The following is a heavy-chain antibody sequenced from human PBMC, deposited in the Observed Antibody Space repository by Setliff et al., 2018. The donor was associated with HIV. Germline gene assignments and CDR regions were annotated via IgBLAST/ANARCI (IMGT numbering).Heavy chain of an antibody. J-gene: IGHJ4*02. CDR1: GGSISGYY. CDR2: IYYSGST. V-gene: IGHV4-59*08. D-gene: IGHD2-21*01. Sequence: SETLSLTCCVSGGSISGYYWNWVRQPPGKGLEWMGYIYYSGSTDYNPALKSRVTISTDTSKNQFSLKARSVTAADTAVYYCARQVTVVGYFETAAGSFNYWGPGTLVTVSS. CDR3: ARQVTVVGYFETAAGSFNY.